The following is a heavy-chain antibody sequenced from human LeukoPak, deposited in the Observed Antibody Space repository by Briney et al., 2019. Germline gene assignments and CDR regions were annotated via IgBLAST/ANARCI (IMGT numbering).Heavy chain of an antibody. V-gene: IGHV3-30*18. CDR3: AKDLDYGDYLDAFDI. CDR2: TSSDLNVK. CDR1: GFTFRNYV. J-gene: IGHJ3*02. Sequence: GGSLRLSCAASGFTFRNYVIHWVRQAPGKGLEWVAVTSSDLNVKLYADSVKGRFTISRDNSKNTLYLQMNSLRAEDTAVYYCAKDLDYGDYLDAFDIWGQGTMVTVSS. D-gene: IGHD4-17*01.